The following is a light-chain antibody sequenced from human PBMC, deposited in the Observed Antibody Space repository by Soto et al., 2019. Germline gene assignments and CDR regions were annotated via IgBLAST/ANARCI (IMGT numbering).Light chain of an antibody. Sequence: EIVLTQSPATLSLSPGERATLSCRARQSVSTYLAWYQQRPGQAPRLLIYDASYRATDIPPRFSGSGSGTDFTLNISSLEPEDFAVYYCQQRRSWPPTITFGQGTRLEIK. CDR2: DAS. J-gene: IGKJ5*01. V-gene: IGKV3-11*01. CDR3: QQRRSWPPTIT. CDR1: QSVSTY.